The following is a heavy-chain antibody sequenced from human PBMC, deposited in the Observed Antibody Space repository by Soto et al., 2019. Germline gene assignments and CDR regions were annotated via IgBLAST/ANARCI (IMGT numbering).Heavy chain of an antibody. Sequence: GASVKGSCKASRYTFTGQYMHWVRQAPGQGLEWMGWINPNSGDTNYAQKFQGRVTMTRDTSIGTAYMELSSLRSNDTAIYYCARESSGITLYGMDVWGQGTTVTVSS. CDR2: INPNSGDT. CDR3: ARESSGITLYGMDV. V-gene: IGHV1-2*02. J-gene: IGHJ6*02. D-gene: IGHD1-7*01. CDR1: RYTFTGQY.